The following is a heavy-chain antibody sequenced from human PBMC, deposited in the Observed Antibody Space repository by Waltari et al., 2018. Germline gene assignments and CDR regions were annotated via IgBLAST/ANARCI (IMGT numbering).Heavy chain of an antibody. CDR2: IYYSGST. J-gene: IGHJ3*02. CDR3: ASSKNIVVVPAAPNDAFDI. D-gene: IGHD2-2*01. Sequence: QVQLQESGPGLVKPSQTLSLTCTVSGGSISSGGYYWSWIRPHPGTGLEWIGYIYYSGSTYYNPSLKSRVTISVDTSKNQFSLKLSSVTAADTAVYYCASSKNIVVVPAAPNDAFDIWGQGTMVTVSS. V-gene: IGHV4-31*03. CDR1: GGSISSGGYY.